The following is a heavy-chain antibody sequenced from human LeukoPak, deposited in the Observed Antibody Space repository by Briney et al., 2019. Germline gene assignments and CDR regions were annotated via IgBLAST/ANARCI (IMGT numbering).Heavy chain of an antibody. CDR2: IYSGGST. V-gene: IGHV3-53*01. CDR3: ARWALGYKDMDV. CDR1: GFTVSSNY. J-gene: IGHJ6*03. D-gene: IGHD5-12*01. Sequence: GGSLRVYCAASGFTVSSNYMSWVRQAPGRGLEWVSVIYSGGSTYYADSVKGRFTISRDNSKNTLYLQMNSLRAEDTAVYYCARWALGYKDMDVWGKGTTVTVSS.